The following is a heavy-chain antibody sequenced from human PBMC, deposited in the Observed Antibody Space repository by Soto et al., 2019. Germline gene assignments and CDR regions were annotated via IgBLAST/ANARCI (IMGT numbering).Heavy chain of an antibody. D-gene: IGHD3-22*01. Sequence: SETLSLTCTVSGGSISRYYWSWIRHPPGKGLEWIGYIYYSGSTHYNPSLRSRVPISVDTSKNRISLKLSSVTAADTAVYYCARVEYYYSIAINWFDPWSQGNLVTVSS. J-gene: IGHJ5*01. CDR3: ARVEYYYSIAINWFDP. CDR1: GGSISRYY. CDR2: IYYSGST. V-gene: IGHV4-59*01.